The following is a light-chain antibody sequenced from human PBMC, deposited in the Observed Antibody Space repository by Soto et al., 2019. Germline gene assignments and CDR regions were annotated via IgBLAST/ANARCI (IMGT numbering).Light chain of an antibody. CDR2: AAS. CDR3: QQTHTNPAST. CDR1: QSISRY. Sequence: DIQMTQSPASLSASVGDRVTITCRASQSISRYLNWYLQRPGKAPERLIYAASNLHDGVPSRFSGSGSGTEFTLTISSLQPEDFAVYYCQQTHTNPASTFGRGTSVEVK. V-gene: IGKV1-39*01. J-gene: IGKJ4*01.